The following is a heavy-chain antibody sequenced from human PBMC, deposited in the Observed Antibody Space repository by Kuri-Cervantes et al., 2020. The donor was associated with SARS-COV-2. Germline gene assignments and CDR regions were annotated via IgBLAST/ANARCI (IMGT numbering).Heavy chain of an antibody. D-gene: IGHD6-19*01. J-gene: IGHJ1*01. Sequence: SETLSLTCAVSGGSTSSGGYSWSWLRQPPGKGLEWIGYIYHSGSTYYNPSLKTRVTISVDRSKNQFSLKLISVTAADTAVYYCATSSGWHREYFQHWGQGTLVTVSS. CDR3: ATSSGWHREYFQH. CDR1: GGSTSSGGYS. CDR2: IYHSGST. V-gene: IGHV4-30-2*01.